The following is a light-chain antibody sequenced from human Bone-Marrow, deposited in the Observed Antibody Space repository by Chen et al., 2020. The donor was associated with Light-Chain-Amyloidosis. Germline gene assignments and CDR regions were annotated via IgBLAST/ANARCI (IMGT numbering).Light chain of an antibody. CDR2: RDT. V-gene: IGLV3-25*03. CDR3: QSADSSGTYEVI. Sequence: ELTQPPSLVGSPGQTARITCSGDDLPTKYAYWYQQKPGKAPVLVIHRDTERPSGISERFSGSSSGTTATLTISGVQAEDEADYHCQSADSSGTYEVIFGGGTKLTVL. J-gene: IGLJ2*01. CDR1: DLPTKY.